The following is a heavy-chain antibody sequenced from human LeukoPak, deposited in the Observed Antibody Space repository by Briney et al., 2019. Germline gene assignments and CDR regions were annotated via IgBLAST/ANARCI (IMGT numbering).Heavy chain of an antibody. Sequence: GGSLRLSCAASGFTFSSYWMSWVRQAPGEGLEWVANIKQDGSEKYYVDSVKGRFTISRDNAKNSLYLQMNSLRAEDTAVYYCARGGAWYYYDSSGYYPNYFDYWGQGTLVTVSS. J-gene: IGHJ4*02. V-gene: IGHV3-7*03. CDR3: ARGGAWYYYDSSGYYPNYFDY. D-gene: IGHD3-22*01. CDR2: IKQDGSEK. CDR1: GFTFSSYW.